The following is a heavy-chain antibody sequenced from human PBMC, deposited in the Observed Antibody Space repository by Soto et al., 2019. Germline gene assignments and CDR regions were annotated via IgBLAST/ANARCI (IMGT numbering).Heavy chain of an antibody. J-gene: IGHJ4*02. CDR3: ARTYYEYNSGYRTIDF. CDR1: GFTFSNYW. D-gene: IGHD3-22*01. Sequence: EVQLVESGEGLVQPGGSLRLSCAASGFTFSNYWMSWVRQAPGKGLEWVANIKQDGSAKYYVDSVKGRFTISRDNVKNSLHLQMDSLIVEDTAVYHCARTYYEYNSGYRTIDFWGQGALVTVPS. CDR2: IKQDGSAK. V-gene: IGHV3-7*01.